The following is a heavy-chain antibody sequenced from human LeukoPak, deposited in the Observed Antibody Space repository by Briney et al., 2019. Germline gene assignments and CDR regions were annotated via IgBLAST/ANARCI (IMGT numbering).Heavy chain of an antibody. CDR1: GFTVSSNY. V-gene: IGHV3-7*01. D-gene: IGHD3-10*01. CDR2: IKQDGGEK. Sequence: GGSLRLSCAASGFTVSSNYMNWVRQAPGKGLEWVANIKQDGGEKYYVDSVKGRFTISRDNAKNSLYLQMSSLRAEDTAVYYCGRADQKWFGESMVDYWGQGTLVTVSS. CDR3: GRADQKWFGESMVDY. J-gene: IGHJ4*02.